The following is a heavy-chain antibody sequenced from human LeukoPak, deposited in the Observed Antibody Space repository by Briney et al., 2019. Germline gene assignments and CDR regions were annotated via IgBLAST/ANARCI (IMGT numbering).Heavy chain of an antibody. D-gene: IGHD3-10*01. V-gene: IGHV4-34*01. CDR2: INHSGST. J-gene: IGHJ4*02. CDR1: GGSFSGYY. CDR3: ATRPRSSAYYPLDY. Sequence: SETLSLTCAVYGGSFSGYYWSWIRQPPGKGLEWIGEINHSGSTNYNPSLKSRVTISVDTSKNQFSLKLSSVTAADTAVYYCATRPRSSAYYPLDYWGQGTLVTVSS.